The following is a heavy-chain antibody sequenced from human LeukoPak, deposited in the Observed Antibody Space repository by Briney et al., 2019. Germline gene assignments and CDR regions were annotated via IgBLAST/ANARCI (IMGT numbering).Heavy chain of an antibody. V-gene: IGHV3-30*18. CDR1: GFTFSSYG. J-gene: IGHJ4*02. D-gene: IGHD3-10*01. CDR3: AKDPYYYGSGSYYRYFDY. CDR2: ISYDGSNK. Sequence: GGSLRLSCAASGFTFSSYGMHWVRQAPGKGLEWVAVISYDGSNKYYADSVKGRFTISRDNSKNTLYLQMNSLRAEDTAVYYCAKDPYYYGSGSYYRYFDYWGQGTLVTVSS.